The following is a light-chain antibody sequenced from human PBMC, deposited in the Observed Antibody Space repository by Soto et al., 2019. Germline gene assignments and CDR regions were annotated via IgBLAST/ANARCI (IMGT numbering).Light chain of an antibody. CDR3: QHRSTSLN. CDR1: QSVSSSY. Sequence: DIVMTQSPSTLSVSPGERATLSCRASQSVSSSYLAWYQQKPGQAPRLLIYGASNRAPGIPARFSGSGSGTDFTLTISSLEPEDFAVYYCQHRSTSLNCGGGNTGDIK. CDR2: GAS. J-gene: IGKJ4*01. V-gene: IGKV3-11*01.